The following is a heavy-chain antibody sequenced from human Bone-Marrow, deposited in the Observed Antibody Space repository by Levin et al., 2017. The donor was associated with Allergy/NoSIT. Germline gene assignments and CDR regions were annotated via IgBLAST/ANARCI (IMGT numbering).Heavy chain of an antibody. V-gene: IGHV4-34*01. CDR2: INHSGST. CDR1: GGSFSGYY. D-gene: IGHD2-15*01. J-gene: IGHJ6*02. Sequence: SETLSLTCAVYGGSFSGYYWSWIRQPPGKGLEWIGEINHSGSTNYNPSLKSRVTISVDTSKNQFSLKLSSVTAADTAVYYCARDQWSVYCSGGSCATYYYYGMDVWGQGTTVTVSS. CDR3: ARDQWSVYCSGGSCATYYYYGMDV.